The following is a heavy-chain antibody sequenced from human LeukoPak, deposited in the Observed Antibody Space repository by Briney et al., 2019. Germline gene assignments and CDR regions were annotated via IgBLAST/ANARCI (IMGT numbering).Heavy chain of an antibody. D-gene: IGHD1-26*01. V-gene: IGHV3-7*01. CDR3: ARWKMELQRNAFDF. J-gene: IGHJ3*01. Sequence: GGSLRLSCAASGFTFRTYWMSRLRQAPGKAPEWVADINQDGSEEYYLQSVRGRFTVSRDNAQNAVFLQMTNLRADDTAVYYCARWKMELQRNAFDFWGQGTVVTVSS. CDR2: INQDGSEE. CDR1: GFTFRTYW.